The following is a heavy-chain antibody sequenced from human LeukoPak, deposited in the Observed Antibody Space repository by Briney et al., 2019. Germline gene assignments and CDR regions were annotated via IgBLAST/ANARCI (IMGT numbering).Heavy chain of an antibody. D-gene: IGHD3-3*01. Sequence: GGSLRLSCAASGFSFRSCWMHWVRQAPGKELVWVSRINGDGSTTNYADSVRGRFTISRDNAKNTLYLQMNSLRADDSAVYFCASLVGGYYPPVEAFDVWGQGTMVTVSS. CDR3: ASLVGGYYPPVEAFDV. V-gene: IGHV3-74*01. CDR1: GFSFRSCW. CDR2: INGDGSTT. J-gene: IGHJ3*01.